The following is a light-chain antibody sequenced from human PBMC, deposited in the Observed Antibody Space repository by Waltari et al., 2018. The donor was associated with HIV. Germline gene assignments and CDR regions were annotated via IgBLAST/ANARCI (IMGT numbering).Light chain of an antibody. Sequence: QSALTQPPPASGSAGHSVTIPSTGPSSDVGGYTYVSWYQQYPRKAPKLLIYEVTKRPSGVPDRFSGSKSGNTASLTVSGLQAEDEADYYCSSYAGSNKLVFGGGTKLTVL. V-gene: IGLV2-8*01. CDR2: EVT. CDR1: SSDVGGYTY. CDR3: SSYAGSNKLV. J-gene: IGLJ2*01.